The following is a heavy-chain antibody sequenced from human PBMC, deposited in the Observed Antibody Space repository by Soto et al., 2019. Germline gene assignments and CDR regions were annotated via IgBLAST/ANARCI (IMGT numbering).Heavy chain of an antibody. Sequence: QVTLKESGPVLLKPTETLTLTCTVSGFSLNNPMMGVTWIRQPPGKALEWLAHIFSSDEKYYSTSLKNRLTISQDTSKSQVVLTLTNVDPVDTATYFCARRRGDILTIDPWGQGTLVTVSS. CDR2: IFSSDEK. CDR1: GFSLNNPMMG. V-gene: IGHV2-26*01. CDR3: ARRRGDILTIDP. D-gene: IGHD3-9*01. J-gene: IGHJ5*02.